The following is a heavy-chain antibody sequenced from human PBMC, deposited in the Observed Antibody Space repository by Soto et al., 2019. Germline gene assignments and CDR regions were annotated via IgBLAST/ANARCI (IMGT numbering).Heavy chain of an antibody. Sequence: SVKVSCKASGGTFSSYAISWVRQAPGQGLEWMGGIIPIFGTANYAQKFQGRVTITADKSTSTAYMELSSLRSEDTAVYYCASSESAMVFLFDYWGRGTLVTVSS. D-gene: IGHD5-18*01. J-gene: IGHJ4*02. CDR1: GGTFSSYA. V-gene: IGHV1-69*06. CDR3: ASSESAMVFLFDY. CDR2: IIPIFGTA.